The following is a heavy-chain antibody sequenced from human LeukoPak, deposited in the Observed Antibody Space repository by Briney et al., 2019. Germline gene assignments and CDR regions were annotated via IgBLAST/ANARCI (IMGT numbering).Heavy chain of an antibody. V-gene: IGHV1-46*01. Sequence: GASVNVSCTASGYTFTSYYMHWVRQAPGQGLEWMGIINPSGGSTSYAQKFQGRVTMTRDTSTSTVYMELSSLRSEDTAVYYCARVAYDYVWGSYSHYFDYWGQGTLVTVSS. J-gene: IGHJ4*02. CDR3: ARVAYDYVWGSYSHYFDY. CDR1: GYTFTSYY. D-gene: IGHD3-16*01. CDR2: INPSGGST.